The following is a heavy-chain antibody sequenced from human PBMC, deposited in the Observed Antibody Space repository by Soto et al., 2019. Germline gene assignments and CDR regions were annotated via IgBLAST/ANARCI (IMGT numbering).Heavy chain of an antibody. J-gene: IGHJ6*02. D-gene: IGHD2-21*01. CDR2: ISGYNGNT. Sequence: ASVKVSCKASGYTFSGYSITWVRQAPGQGLEWMGRISGYNGNTNYARTLRGRLTLTTDTSTSTAYMELRSLTSDDTAVYYCARDVFCGGVPACPDMDVWGQGTTVTVSS. CDR1: GYTFSGYS. CDR3: ARDVFCGGVPACPDMDV. V-gene: IGHV1-18*04.